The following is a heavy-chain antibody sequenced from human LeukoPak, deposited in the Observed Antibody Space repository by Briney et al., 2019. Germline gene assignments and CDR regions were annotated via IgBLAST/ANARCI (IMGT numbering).Heavy chain of an antibody. Sequence: SETLSLTCTVSGGSISSGGYYWSWIRQHPGKGLEWIGYIYYSGSTYYNPSLKSRVTISVDTSKNRFSLKLSSVTAADTAVYYCARDAPDIVVVPAARGVRRAFDIWGQGTMVTVSS. J-gene: IGHJ3*02. V-gene: IGHV4-31*03. D-gene: IGHD2-2*01. CDR3: ARDAPDIVVVPAARGVRRAFDI. CDR2: IYYSGST. CDR1: GGSISSGGYY.